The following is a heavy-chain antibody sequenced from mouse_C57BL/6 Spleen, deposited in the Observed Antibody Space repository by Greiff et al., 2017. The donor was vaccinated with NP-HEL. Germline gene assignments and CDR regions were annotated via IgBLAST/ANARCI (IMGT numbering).Heavy chain of an antibody. V-gene: IGHV1-81*01. J-gene: IGHJ1*03. D-gene: IGHD1-1*01. CDR2: IYPRSGNT. CDR1: GYTFTSYG. CDR3: AREGGLITTVVEEYFDV. Sequence: QVQLQQSGAELARPGASVKLSCKASGYTFTSYGISWVKQRTGQGLEWIGEIYPRSGNTYYNEKFKGKATLTADKSSSTAYMELRSLTSEDSAVYFCAREGGLITTVVEEYFDVWGTGTTVTVSS.